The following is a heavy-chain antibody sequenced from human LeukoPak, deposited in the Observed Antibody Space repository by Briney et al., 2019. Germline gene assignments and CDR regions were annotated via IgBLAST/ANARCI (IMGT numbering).Heavy chain of an antibody. D-gene: IGHD1-26*01. V-gene: IGHV1-2*02. CDR3: ARGVGATYGDYFDY. CDR2: INPNSGGT. J-gene: IGHJ4*02. Sequence: GASVKVSCKTSGYTFTSYGISWVRQAPGQGLEWMGWINPNSGGTNYAQKFQGRVTMTRDTSISTAYMELSRLRSDDTAVYYCARGVGATYGDYFDYWGQGTLVTVSS. CDR1: GYTFTSYG.